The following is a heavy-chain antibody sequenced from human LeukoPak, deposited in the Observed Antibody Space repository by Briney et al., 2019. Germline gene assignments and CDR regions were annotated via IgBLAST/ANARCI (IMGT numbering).Heavy chain of an antibody. CDR2: IKRGGSGK. Sequence: SGGYLRLSCAASGFTFSSYWMSWVRQAPGKGLEWVANIKRGGSGKYYVDSVKGRFTLSRDNAKNSLYLEMNKIGGNGPSFFYCARENYRASWSWGYYFDYWGEGTLVTVSS. CDR3: ARENYRASWSWGYYFDY. V-gene: IGHV3-7*01. D-gene: IGHD3-16*01. J-gene: IGHJ4*02. CDR1: GFTFSSYW.